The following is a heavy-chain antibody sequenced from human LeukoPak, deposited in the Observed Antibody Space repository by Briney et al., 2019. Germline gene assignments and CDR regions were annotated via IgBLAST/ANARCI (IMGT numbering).Heavy chain of an antibody. CDR3: ARASGGRYAYDAFDI. D-gene: IGHD2-15*01. CDR2: IGTAGDT. CDR1: GFTFSSYD. V-gene: IGHV3-13*01. J-gene: IGHJ3*02. Sequence: GGSLRLSCAASGFTFSSYDMHWVRQATGKGLEWVSAIGTAGDTYYPGSVKGRFTISRENAKNSLYLQMNSLRAGDTAVYYCARASGGRYAYDAFDIWGQGTMVTASS.